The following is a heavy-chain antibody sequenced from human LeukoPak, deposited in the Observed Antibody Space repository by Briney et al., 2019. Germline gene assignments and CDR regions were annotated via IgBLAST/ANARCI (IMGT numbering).Heavy chain of an antibody. D-gene: IGHD5-24*01. V-gene: IGHV3-33*01. CDR2: IWYGGSNK. J-gene: IGHJ1*01. CDR1: GFTFSSYG. Sequence: GGSLRLSWAASGFTFSSYGMHWVRQAPGKGLEWVAVIWYGGSNKYYGDSVKGRFTISRHNSKKTLYLQMNSLRAEDTAVYYCARGDGYNDAEYLQHWGQGSLVTVS. CDR3: ARGDGYNDAEYLQH.